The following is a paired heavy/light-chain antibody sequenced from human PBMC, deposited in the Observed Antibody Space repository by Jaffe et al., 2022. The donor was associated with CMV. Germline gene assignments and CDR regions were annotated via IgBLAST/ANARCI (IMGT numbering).Light chain of an antibody. J-gene: IGKJ2*01. CDR3: QQYDSYPFT. CDR2: KAL. Sequence: DIQMTQSPSTLSASVGDRVTFTCRASQTIGSWLAWYQQKPGKAPKLLIYKALSLQSGVPSRFSGYGSGTEFSLTIDSLQPDDFATYYCQQYDSYPFTFGQGTKLEI. CDR1: QTIGSW. V-gene: IGKV1-5*03.
Heavy chain of an antibody. CDR1: RDTLSSYY. Sequence: VQSGPEMKRPGASVKISCKTSRDTLSSYYVHWVRQAPGHGLEWMGLINPRSGDTSHAEKFQGSVTMTSDTSTTTVYMEMSSLKSEDTAMYFCARGAARLRGLSGPFDSWGQGTLVTVSS. J-gene: IGHJ5*01. V-gene: IGHV1-46*01. D-gene: IGHD5-12*01. CDR3: ARGAARLRGLSGPFDS. CDR2: INPRSGDT.